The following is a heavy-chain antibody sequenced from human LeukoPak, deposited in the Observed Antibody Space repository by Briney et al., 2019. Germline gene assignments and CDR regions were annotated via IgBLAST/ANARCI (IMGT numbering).Heavy chain of an antibody. V-gene: IGHV3-9*01. CDR2: ISWNSGSI. Sequence: GGSLRLSCAASGFTFDDYAMHWVRQAPGKGLEWVSGISWNSGSIGYADSVEGRFTISRDNAKNSLYLQMNSLRAEDTALYYCATGGNWGQGTLVTVSS. J-gene: IGHJ4*02. D-gene: IGHD1-26*01. CDR1: GFTFDDYA. CDR3: ATGGN.